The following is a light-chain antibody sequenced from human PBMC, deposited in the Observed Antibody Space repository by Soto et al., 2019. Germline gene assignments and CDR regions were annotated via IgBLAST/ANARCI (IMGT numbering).Light chain of an antibody. J-gene: IGKJ1*01. V-gene: IGKV1-12*01. CDR2: AST. CDR1: QDLRNW. Sequence: DIPMTQSPSSVSASVGDRVTITCRATQDLRNWLAWYQQKPGQAPKLLISASTTLQSGVPSRFSGGGSGTDFTLTISSLQPEDFATYYCQQAHSFPRTFGQGTKVEVK. CDR3: QQAHSFPRT.